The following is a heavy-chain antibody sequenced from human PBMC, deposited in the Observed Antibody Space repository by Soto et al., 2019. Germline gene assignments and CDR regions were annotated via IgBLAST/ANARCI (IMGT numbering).Heavy chain of an antibody. CDR1: GFTFSRYG. V-gene: IGHV3-30*04. CDR2: ISKDGRNE. CDR3: AGLTVTDTPGYYDC. Sequence: GGSLRLSCVASGFTFSRYGLHWVRQAPGKGLEWVATISKDGRNEYYLESVKGRFTISRDNSENTIYLQMDNLRLEDTAVYYCAGLTVTDTPGYYDCWGQGTLVTVSS. J-gene: IGHJ4*02. D-gene: IGHD4-17*01.